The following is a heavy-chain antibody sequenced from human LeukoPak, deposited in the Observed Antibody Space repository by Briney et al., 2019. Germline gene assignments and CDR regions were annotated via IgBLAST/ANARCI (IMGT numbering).Heavy chain of an antibody. D-gene: IGHD3-10*01. CDR3: ARHIGRGVRGDTSPNSWFDP. J-gene: IGHJ5*02. CDR2: IYYSGST. CDR1: GGSISSYY. V-gene: IGHV4-59*08. Sequence: SETLSLTCTVSGGSISSYYWSWIRQPPGKGLEWIGYIYYSGSTNYNPSLKSRVTISVDTSKNQFSLKLSSVTAADTAVYYCARHIGRGVRGDTSPNSWFDPWGQGTLVTVSS.